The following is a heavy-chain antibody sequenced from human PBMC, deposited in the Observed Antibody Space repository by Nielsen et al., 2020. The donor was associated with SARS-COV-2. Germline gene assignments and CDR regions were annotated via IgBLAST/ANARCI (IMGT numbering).Heavy chain of an antibody. Sequence: GESLKISCKGFGSSFRNYWIGWVRQMPGKGLEWMGIIYPGDSDTRYSPSFQGQVTISADKSISTAYLQWSSLKASDTAMYYCARRPGYCSGGSCYSFDYWGQGTLVTVSS. CDR1: GSSFRNYW. D-gene: IGHD2-15*01. CDR2: IYPGDSDT. J-gene: IGHJ4*01. CDR3: ARRPGYCSGGSCYSFDY. V-gene: IGHV5-51*01.